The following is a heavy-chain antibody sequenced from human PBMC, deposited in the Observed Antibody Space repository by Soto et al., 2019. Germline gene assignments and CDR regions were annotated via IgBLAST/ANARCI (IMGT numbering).Heavy chain of an antibody. CDR1: GGSISSGGYY. D-gene: IGHD1-26*01. V-gene: IGHV4-39*01. CDR2: IYYSGST. CDR3: ARDKGGSYTADWFDP. J-gene: IGHJ5*02. Sequence: SETLSLTCTVSGGSISSGGYYWGWIRQPPGKGLEWIGSIYYSGSTYYNPSLKSRVTISVDTSKNQFSLKLSSVTAADTAVYYCARDKGGSYTADWFDPWGQGTLVTVSS.